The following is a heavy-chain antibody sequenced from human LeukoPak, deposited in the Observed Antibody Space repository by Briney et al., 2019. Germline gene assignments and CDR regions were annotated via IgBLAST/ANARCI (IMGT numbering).Heavy chain of an antibody. CDR1: GLTFSSYG. J-gene: IGHJ4*02. Sequence: GRSLRLSCAASGLTFSSYGMHWARQAPGKGLEWVAVIWNDGSDKYYADSVKGRFTISRDDSKNTLYLQMNSLRAEDTAVYYCAKPTRGSGSFLIDFWGQGTLVTVSS. CDR3: AKPTRGSGSFLIDF. CDR2: IWNDGSDK. V-gene: IGHV3-33*06. D-gene: IGHD1-26*01.